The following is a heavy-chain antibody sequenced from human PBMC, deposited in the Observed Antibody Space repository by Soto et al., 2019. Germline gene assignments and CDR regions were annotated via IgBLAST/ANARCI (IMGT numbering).Heavy chain of an antibody. J-gene: IGHJ4*02. V-gene: IGHV3-23*01. Sequence: EVQLLESGGGLVQAGGSLRLSCAASGFTFSNFAMTWVRQAPGKGLEWVSAISGSGSSTYYADSVKGRFTISRGNSRNTLDLQMNSLRGEDTAVYYCATPYPYSGYEAFHCWGQGTLVTVSS. CDR2: ISGSGSST. CDR1: GFTFSNFA. D-gene: IGHD5-12*01. CDR3: ATPYPYSGYEAFHC.